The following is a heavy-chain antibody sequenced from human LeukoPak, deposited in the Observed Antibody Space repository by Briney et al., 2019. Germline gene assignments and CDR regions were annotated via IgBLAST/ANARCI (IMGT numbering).Heavy chain of an antibody. CDR2: IYHSGST. Sequence: SETLSLTCAVSGGSISSSTWWSWVRQPPGKGLEWIGEIYHSGSTNYNPSLKSRVTISVDTSKNQFSLKLSSVTAADTAVYYCARDIGYSGYDYWGQGTLVTVSS. CDR1: GGSISSSTW. D-gene: IGHD5-12*01. V-gene: IGHV4-4*02. CDR3: ARDIGYSGYDY. J-gene: IGHJ4*02.